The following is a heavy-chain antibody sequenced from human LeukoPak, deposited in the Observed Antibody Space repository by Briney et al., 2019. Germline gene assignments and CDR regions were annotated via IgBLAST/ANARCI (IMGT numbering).Heavy chain of an antibody. Sequence: GGSLRLSCAASGFTVSSNYMSWVRQAPGKGLEWVSVIYSGGSTYYADSVKGRFTISRDNSKNTLYLQMNSLRAEDTAVYYCASDTGTVTDTSWGQGTLVTVSS. D-gene: IGHD4-11*01. J-gene: IGHJ4*02. CDR1: GFTVSSNY. CDR3: ASDTGTVTDTS. CDR2: IYSGGST. V-gene: IGHV3-53*01.